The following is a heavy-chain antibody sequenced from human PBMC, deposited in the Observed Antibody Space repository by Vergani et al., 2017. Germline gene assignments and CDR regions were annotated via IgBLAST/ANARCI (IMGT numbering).Heavy chain of an antibody. Sequence: QVQLQESGPGLVKPSQTLSLTCTVSGGSISSGGYYWSWIRQHPGKGLAWIGYIYYSGSTYYNPSLKSRVTRSVDTSKHQFSLKLSSVTAADTAVYYCARAQWLLHFDYWGQGTLVTVSS. CDR1: GGSISSGGYY. D-gene: IGHD5-12*01. V-gene: IGHV4-31*03. CDR3: ARAQWLLHFDY. J-gene: IGHJ4*02. CDR2: IYYSGST.